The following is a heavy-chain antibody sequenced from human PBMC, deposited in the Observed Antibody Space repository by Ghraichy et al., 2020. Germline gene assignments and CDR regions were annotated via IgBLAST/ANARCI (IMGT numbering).Heavy chain of an antibody. J-gene: IGHJ4*02. CDR2: IDSSSTYR. D-gene: IGHD3-10*02. V-gene: IGHV3-21*01. Sequence: GGSLRLSCAASGFIFSSYSMNWVRQAPGKGLEWVSAIDSSSTYRYYADSVKGRFTISRDNAKNSLFLQMNSLRVEDTAIYYCVRERLGSGSYSNWGQGTLVTVSS. CDR1: GFIFSSYS. CDR3: VRERLGSGSYSN.